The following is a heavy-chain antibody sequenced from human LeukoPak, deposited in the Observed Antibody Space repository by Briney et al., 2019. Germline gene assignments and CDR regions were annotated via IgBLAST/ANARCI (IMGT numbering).Heavy chain of an antibody. D-gene: IGHD3-10*01. V-gene: IGHV4-34*01. Sequence: SETLSLTCAVYGGSFSGYYWSWIRQPPGKGLEWIGEINHSGSTNYNPSLKSRVTISVDTSKNQFSLKLSSVTAADTAVYYCAISRPTMVRGFDPWGQGTLVTVSS. CDR3: AISRPTMVRGFDP. CDR2: INHSGST. CDR1: GGSFSGYY. J-gene: IGHJ5*02.